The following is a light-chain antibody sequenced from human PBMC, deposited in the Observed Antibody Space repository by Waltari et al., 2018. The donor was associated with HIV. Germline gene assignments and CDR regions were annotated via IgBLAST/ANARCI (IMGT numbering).Light chain of an antibody. J-gene: IGLJ2*01. CDR3: SSYTSSSTVV. CDR1: SSDVGGYNY. Sequence: QSALTQPASVSGSPGQSITISCTGTSSDVGGYNYVSWYQQHPGKAPKLMIYEVSNRPSGFSNRFSGSKSGNTASLTISGLQAEDEADYYCSSYTSSSTVVFGGGTKLTVL. CDR2: EVS. V-gene: IGLV2-14*01.